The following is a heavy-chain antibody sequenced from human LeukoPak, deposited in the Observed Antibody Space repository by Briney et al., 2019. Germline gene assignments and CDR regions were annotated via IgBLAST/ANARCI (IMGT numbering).Heavy chain of an antibody. CDR3: ASAGPNYDSSGYVY. CDR2: ISSNGGYI. CDR1: EFTFRSYS. V-gene: IGHV3-21*01. J-gene: IGHJ4*02. D-gene: IGHD3-22*01. Sequence: PGGSLRLSCAGSEFTFRSYSMSWVRQPPGKGLEWVSSISSNGGYIYYADSVKGRFTISRDNARDSVYLQMKSLRAEDTAVYYCASAGPNYDSSGYVYWGQGTPVTVPS.